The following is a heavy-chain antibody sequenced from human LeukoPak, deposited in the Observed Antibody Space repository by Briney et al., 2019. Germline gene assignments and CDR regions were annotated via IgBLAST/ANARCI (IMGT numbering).Heavy chain of an antibody. D-gene: IGHD3-10*01. CDR1: GHTFTSYY. CDR2: INPSGGST. Sequence: GASVKVSCKASGHTFTSYYMHWLRQAPGQGLEWMGIINPSGGSTSYAQKFQGRVTMTRDTSTSTVYMELSSLKASDTAVYYCARPGSPGSIVLDYWGQGTLVTVSS. J-gene: IGHJ4*02. CDR3: ARPGSPGSIVLDY. V-gene: IGHV1-46*01.